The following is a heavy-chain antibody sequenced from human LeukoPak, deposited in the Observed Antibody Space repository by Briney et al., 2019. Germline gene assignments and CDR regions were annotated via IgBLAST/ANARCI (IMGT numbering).Heavy chain of an antibody. CDR1: GFTFSSYS. CDR3: AKERQEGATPFDY. CDR2: IASDSSIK. J-gene: IGHJ4*02. V-gene: IGHV3-30*04. Sequence: GGSLRLSCAASGFTFSSYSMHWVRQAPGKGLEWVAVIASDSSIKYYADSVKGRFTVSRDNSKDTAYMQMNSLRAEDTAIYYCAKERQEGATPFDYWGQGSLVTVSS. D-gene: IGHD1-26*01.